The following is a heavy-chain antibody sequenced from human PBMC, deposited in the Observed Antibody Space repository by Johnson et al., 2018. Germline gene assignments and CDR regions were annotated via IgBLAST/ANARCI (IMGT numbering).Heavy chain of an antibody. V-gene: IGHV3-23*04. CDR3: AKVSAAAGTHGFQH. CDR2: ISGSGGST. CDR1: GFTFSSYA. D-gene: IGHD6-13*01. J-gene: IGHJ1*01. Sequence: EVQLVESGGGLVQPGWSLRLSCAASGFTFSSYAMSWVRQAPGKGLEWVSAISGSGGSTYYADSGKGRFTIPRDNSKNTLYLQMNSLRAEDTAVYYCAKVSAAAGTHGFQHWGQGTLVTVSS.